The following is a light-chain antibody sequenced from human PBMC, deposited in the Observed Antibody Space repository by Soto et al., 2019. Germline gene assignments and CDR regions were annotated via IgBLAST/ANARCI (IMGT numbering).Light chain of an antibody. CDR3: LQYHNLWA. CDR1: QNIYYN. J-gene: IGKJ1*01. CDR2: RAS. Sequence: EIVLTQSPATLSMSPGESATLSCRAGQNIYYNVAWYQHRPGQAPRLLIYRASTRATGVPARFSGSGSGTEFTLTISSLQSEDFTVYSCLQYHNLWAFGQGTKVDI. V-gene: IGKV3-15*01.